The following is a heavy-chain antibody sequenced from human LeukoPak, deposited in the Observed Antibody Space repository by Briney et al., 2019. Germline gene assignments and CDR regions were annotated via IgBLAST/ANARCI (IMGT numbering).Heavy chain of an antibody. J-gene: IGHJ4*02. V-gene: IGHV1-69*04. CDR1: GYTFTSYG. CDR3: ARSSVTGHFDF. Sequence: SVKVSCKASGYTFTSYGISWVRQAPGQGLEWMGKIILPLDITNYAQQFQGGVTITTDKSTDTVFLELSSLRSQDTAVYYCARSSVTGHFDFWGQGTLVTASS. CDR2: IILPLDIT. D-gene: IGHD6-19*01.